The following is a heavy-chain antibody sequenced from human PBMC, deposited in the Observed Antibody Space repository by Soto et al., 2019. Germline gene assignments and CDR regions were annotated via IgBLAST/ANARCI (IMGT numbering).Heavy chain of an antibody. J-gene: IGHJ5*02. CDR1: GGSISDIQFS. Sequence: QLQESGPGLVMPSETLSLTCIVSGGSISDIQFSWGWIRQPPGKGLEWIGCIYNTGRTSYNPSLKSRVTISVDLSKNQFSLRLTSVTAADTAVYHCVRYDTWGQGVLVTVSS. CDR2: IYNTGRT. CDR3: VRYDT. V-gene: IGHV4-39*01.